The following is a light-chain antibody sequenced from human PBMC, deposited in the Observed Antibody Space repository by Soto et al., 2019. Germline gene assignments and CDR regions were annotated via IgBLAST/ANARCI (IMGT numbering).Light chain of an antibody. CDR3: QQYETFSGT. CDR1: QSISTW. Sequence: GDRVTITCRASQSISTWLAWYQQKPGEAPKLLIYDASALPRGVPSRFSGSGSGTKFTLTIASLQPEDFATYYCQQYETFSGTFGPGTKVDIK. J-gene: IGKJ1*01. CDR2: DAS. V-gene: IGKV1-5*01.